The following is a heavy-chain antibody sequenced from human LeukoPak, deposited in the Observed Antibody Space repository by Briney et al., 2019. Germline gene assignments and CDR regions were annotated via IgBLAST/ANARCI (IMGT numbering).Heavy chain of an antibody. CDR3: ARGDGGYYDSSGYPLDY. J-gene: IGHJ4*02. Sequence: GGSLRLSCAASGFTFSSYWMSWVRQAPGKGLEWVANIKQDGSEKYYVDSVKGRFTISSDNAKNSLYLQMNSLRAEDTAVYYCARGDGGYYDSSGYPLDYWGQGTLVTVSS. CDR1: GFTFSSYW. CDR2: IKQDGSEK. V-gene: IGHV3-7*01. D-gene: IGHD3-22*01.